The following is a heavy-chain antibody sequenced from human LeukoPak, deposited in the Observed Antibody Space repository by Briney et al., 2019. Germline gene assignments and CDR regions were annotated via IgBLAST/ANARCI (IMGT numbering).Heavy chain of an antibody. V-gene: IGHV4-34*01. J-gene: IGHJ4*02. CDR2: INHSGST. CDR1: GGSFSGYY. CDR3: ARHGFYGLSAFDY. D-gene: IGHD3-16*02. Sequence: SETLPLTCAVYGGSFSGYYWSWIRQPPGKGLEWIGEINHSGSTNYNPSLKSRVTISVDTSKNQFSLKLSSVTAADTAVYYCARHGFYGLSAFDYWGQGTLVTVSS.